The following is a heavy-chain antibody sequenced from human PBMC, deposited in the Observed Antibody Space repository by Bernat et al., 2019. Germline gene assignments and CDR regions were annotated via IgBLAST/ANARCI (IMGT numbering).Heavy chain of an antibody. CDR2: IYYSGST. Sequence: GAGAGRGKPSEARSLTCTGSGGSISRSSYHWGRIRQPPGKGLEWIGRIYYSGSTYYNPSLKSRVTISVDTSKNQFSLKLSSVTAADTAVSYCARHPPGRRYFGRWYGMDVGGQGTTVTVSS. D-gene: IGHD3-9*01. V-gene: IGHV4-39*01. J-gene: IGHJ6*02. CDR3: ARHPPGRRYFGRWYGMDV. CDR1: GGSISRSSYH.